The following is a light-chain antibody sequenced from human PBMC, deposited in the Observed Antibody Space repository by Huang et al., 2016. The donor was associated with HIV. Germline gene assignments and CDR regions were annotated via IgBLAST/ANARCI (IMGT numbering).Light chain of an antibody. Sequence: EIVLTQSPATLSLSPGERATLSCRASQSVSSYLAWDQHKPGQAPRLLIYDASNRATGIPARFSGSGSGTDFTLTISSLEPEDDAVYNCQQRSNWPPLTCGGGTKVEIK. CDR3: QQRSNWPPLT. CDR2: DAS. J-gene: IGKJ4*01. CDR1: QSVSSY. V-gene: IGKV3-11*01.